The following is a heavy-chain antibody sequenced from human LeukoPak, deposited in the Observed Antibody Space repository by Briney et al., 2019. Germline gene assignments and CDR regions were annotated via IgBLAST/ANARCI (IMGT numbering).Heavy chain of an antibody. CDR1: GVSISSGSYY. CDR2: VYSSGST. CDR3: ARGEYDSSGYWGYYFEN. D-gene: IGHD3-22*01. V-gene: IGHV4-61*02. J-gene: IGHJ4*02. Sequence: SETLSLTCTVSGVSISSGSYYWSSIRQPAGNCLEWIWRVYSSGSTNYSPSFKSRVTISVDTSKNQFSLNLNSVTAADTAVYYCARGEYDSSGYWGYYFENWGQGTLVSASS.